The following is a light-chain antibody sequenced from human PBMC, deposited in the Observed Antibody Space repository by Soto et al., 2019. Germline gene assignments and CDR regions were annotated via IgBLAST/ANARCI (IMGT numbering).Light chain of an antibody. CDR2: EVT. J-gene: IGLJ1*01. V-gene: IGLV2-14*01. CDR1: SNDVGIYNY. CDR3: SSYTSTSTLYV. Sequence: QSALTQPASVSGSPGQSITISCTGTSNDVGIYNYVSWYQQHPGKAPKLIIYEVTNRPSGVSDRFSGSKSDNTASLTISGLQAEDEADYYCSSYTSTSTLYVFGPGTKLTVL.